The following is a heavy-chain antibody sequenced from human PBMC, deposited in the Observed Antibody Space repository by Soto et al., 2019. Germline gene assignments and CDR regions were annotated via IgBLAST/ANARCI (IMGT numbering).Heavy chain of an antibody. J-gene: IGHJ4*02. Sequence: EVQLVESGGGLVKPGRSLRLSCTASGFTFGDYAMSWFRQAPGKGLEWVGFIRSKAYGGTTEYAASVKGRFTISRDDSKSIAYLQMNSLKTEDTAVYYCTRGGYYDSSGPLDYWGQGTLVTVSS. CDR2: IRSKAYGGTT. CDR1: GFTFGDYA. D-gene: IGHD3-22*01. CDR3: TRGGYYDSSGPLDY. V-gene: IGHV3-49*05.